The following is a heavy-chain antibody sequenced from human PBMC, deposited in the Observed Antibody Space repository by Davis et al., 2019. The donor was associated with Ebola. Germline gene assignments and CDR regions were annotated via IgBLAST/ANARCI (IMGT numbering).Heavy chain of an antibody. CDR2: ISAYNGNT. Sequence: ASVKVSCKASGYTFTSYGISWVRQAPGQGLEWMGWISAYNGNTNYAQELQGRVTMTTDTSTSTAYMELRSLRSDDTAVYYCARGGGPLRFLGWLYLYGMDVWGQGTTVTVSS. CDR1: GYTFTSYG. D-gene: IGHD3-3*01. V-gene: IGHV1-18*01. J-gene: IGHJ6*02. CDR3: ARGGGPLRFLGWLYLYGMDV.